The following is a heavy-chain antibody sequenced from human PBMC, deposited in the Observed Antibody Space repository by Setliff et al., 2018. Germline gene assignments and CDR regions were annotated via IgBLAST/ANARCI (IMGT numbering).Heavy chain of an antibody. CDR1: DYSITNNYY. V-gene: IGHV4-38-2*01. D-gene: IGHD4-17*01. Sequence: SETLSLTCAVSDYSITNNYYWGWIRQAPGKGLEWIGTAHQSGTTFYNPSLKGRVTMSVDTSKNQVSLKLTSLTAADTAVYYCARPHGGDYAFDIWG. CDR2: AHQSGTT. CDR3: ARPHGGDYAFDI. J-gene: IGHJ3*02.